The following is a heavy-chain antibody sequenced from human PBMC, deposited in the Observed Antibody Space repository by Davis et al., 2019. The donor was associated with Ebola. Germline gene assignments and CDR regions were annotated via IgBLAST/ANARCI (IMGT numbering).Heavy chain of an antibody. Sequence: ASVKVSCKASGYTFIDYYMHWVRQAPGQGLEWMERINPNSGGTNYAQNFQGRVTMTRDTSISTAYMEFNRLKSDDTAVYYCARETGHSNWFDSWGQGTLVTVSS. CDR1: GYTFIDYY. D-gene: IGHD1-14*01. CDR2: INPNSGGT. J-gene: IGHJ5*01. V-gene: IGHV1-2*06. CDR3: ARETGHSNWFDS.